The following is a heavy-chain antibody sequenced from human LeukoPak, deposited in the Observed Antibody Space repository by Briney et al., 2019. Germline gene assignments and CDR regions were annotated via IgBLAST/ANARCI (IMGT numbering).Heavy chain of an antibody. V-gene: IGHV3-30*18. J-gene: IGHJ6*03. CDR3: AKVYCGGDCYPYYYYYMDV. CDR1: GFTFSRYG. CDR2: ISYDGGIK. Sequence: GGSLRLSCAASGFTFSRYGIHWVRQAPGKGLEWVAVISYDGGIKYYADSVKGRFTISRDNSKNTLYLQMNSLRAEDTAVYYCAKVYCGGDCYPYYYYYMDVWGKGTTVTISS. D-gene: IGHD2-21*02.